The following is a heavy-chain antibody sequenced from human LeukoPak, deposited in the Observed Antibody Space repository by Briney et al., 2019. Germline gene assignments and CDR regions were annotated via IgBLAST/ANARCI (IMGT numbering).Heavy chain of an antibody. CDR3: AMYGSIAAVDVDY. Sequence: SETLSLTCAVSGGSISGSGYYWGWIRQPPGKGLEWIGSIYYSGSTYYTPSLKSRVTISVDTSKNQFSLKLSSVTAADTAVYYCAMYGSIAAVDVDYWGQGTLVTVSS. CDR2: IYYSGST. V-gene: IGHV4-39*01. J-gene: IGHJ4*02. D-gene: IGHD6-13*01. CDR1: GGSISGSGYY.